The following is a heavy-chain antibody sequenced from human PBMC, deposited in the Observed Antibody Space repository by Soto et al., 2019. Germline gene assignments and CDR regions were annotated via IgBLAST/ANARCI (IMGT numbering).Heavy chain of an antibody. J-gene: IGHJ6*02. Sequence: SVKVSCKASGGTFSSYAISWVRQAPGQGLEWMGGIIPIFGTANYAQKFQGRVTITADESTSTAYMELSSLRSEDTAVYYCASPYCSGGSCYSVYYYYYYGMDVWGQGTTVTVSS. V-gene: IGHV1-69*13. CDR2: IIPIFGTA. D-gene: IGHD2-15*01. CDR1: GGTFSSYA. CDR3: ASPYCSGGSCYSVYYYYYYGMDV.